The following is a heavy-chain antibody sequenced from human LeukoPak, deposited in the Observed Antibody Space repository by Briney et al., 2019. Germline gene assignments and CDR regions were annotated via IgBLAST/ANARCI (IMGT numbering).Heavy chain of an antibody. CDR2: IYYSGST. CDR1: GGSISSSSYY. CDR3: ARDRGDFWSGYPYYNWFDP. D-gene: IGHD3-3*01. Sequence: SETLSLTCTVSGGSISSSSYYWGWIRQPPGKGLEWIGSIYYSGSTYYNPSLKSRVTISVDTSKNQFSLKLSSVTAADTAVYYCARDRGDFWSGYPYYNWFDPWGQGTLVTVSS. J-gene: IGHJ5*02. V-gene: IGHV4-39*07.